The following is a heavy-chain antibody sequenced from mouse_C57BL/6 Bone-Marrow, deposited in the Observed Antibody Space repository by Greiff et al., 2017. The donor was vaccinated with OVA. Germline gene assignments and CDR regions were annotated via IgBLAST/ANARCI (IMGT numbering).Heavy chain of an antibody. D-gene: IGHD4-1*01. V-gene: IGHV1-15*01. Sequence: VQLQQSGAELVRPGASVTLSCKASGYTFTDYEMHWVKQTPVHGLEWIGAIDPETGGTAYNQKFKGKAILTADKSSSTAYMELRSLTSEDSAVYYGTRWRRENWDWFAYWGQGTLVTVSA. CDR1: GYTFTDYE. CDR3: TRWRRENWDWFAY. J-gene: IGHJ3*01. CDR2: IDPETGGT.